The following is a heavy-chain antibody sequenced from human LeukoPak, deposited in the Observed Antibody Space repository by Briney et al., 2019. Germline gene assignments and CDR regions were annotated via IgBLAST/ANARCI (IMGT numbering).Heavy chain of an antibody. V-gene: IGHV1-2*02. CDR1: GYTFTGYY. CDR3: ARSVFPYYSGSGSPYNVDVRQNSYFDF. D-gene: IGHD3-10*01. J-gene: IGHJ4*02. Sequence: GASVKVSCKASGYTFTGYYMHWVRQAPGQGLEWMGWINPNSGGTNYAQKFQGRVTMTRDTSTSTVYMELSSLRSEDTAVYYCARSVFPYYSGSGSPYNVDVRQNSYFDFWGQGTLVTVSS. CDR2: INPNSGGT.